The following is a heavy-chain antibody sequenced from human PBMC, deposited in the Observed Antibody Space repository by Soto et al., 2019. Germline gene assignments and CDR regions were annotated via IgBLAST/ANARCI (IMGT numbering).Heavy chain of an antibody. CDR2: IYHSGST. J-gene: IGHJ4*02. V-gene: IGHV4-4*02. CDR1: GGSISSGNW. Sequence: QVQLQESGPGLVKPSGTLSLTCAVSGGSISSGNWWGWVRQPPGKGLEWIGEIYHSGSTNYNPSLKSRVTISVDKSKNQFSLKLTSVTAADTAVYYCARKTRHSGSYYYFDNWGQGTRVTVSS. CDR3: ARKTRHSGSYYYFDN. D-gene: IGHD1-26*01.